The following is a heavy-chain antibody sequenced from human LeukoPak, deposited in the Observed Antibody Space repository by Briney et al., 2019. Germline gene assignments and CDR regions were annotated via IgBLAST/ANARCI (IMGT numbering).Heavy chain of an antibody. CDR3: ARDVGYYDSSGYYIGY. CDR2: ISSSSSYI. D-gene: IGHD3-22*01. V-gene: IGHV3-21*01. J-gene: IGHJ4*02. CDR1: GFTFSSYS. Sequence: GGSLRLSCAASGFTFSSYSMNWVRQAPGKGLEWVSSISSSSSYIYYADSVKGRFTISRDNAKNSLYLQMNSLRAEDTAVYYCARDVGYYDSSGYYIGYWGQGTLVTVSS.